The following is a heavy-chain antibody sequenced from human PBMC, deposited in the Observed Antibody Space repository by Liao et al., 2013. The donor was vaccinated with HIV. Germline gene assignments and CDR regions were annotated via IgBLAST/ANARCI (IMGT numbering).Heavy chain of an antibody. J-gene: IGHJ4*02. CDR3: ARGPLGIPYYFDY. V-gene: IGHV4-59*01. D-gene: IGHD7-27*01. CDR2: LSYTGST. CDR1: GGSISNYY. Sequence: QVQLQESGPGLVKPSETLSLTCTVSGGSISNYYWSWIRQPPGKGLEWIGYLSYTGSTNYNPSLKSRVTISVDTSKNQFSLKLSSVTAADTAVYYCARGPLGIPYYFDYWGQGTLVTVSS.